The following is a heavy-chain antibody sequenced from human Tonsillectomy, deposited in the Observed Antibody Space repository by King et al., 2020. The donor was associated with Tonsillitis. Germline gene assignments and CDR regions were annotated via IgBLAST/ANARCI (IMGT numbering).Heavy chain of an antibody. V-gene: IGHV1-69*01. CDR2: IIPIFGAA. J-gene: IGHJ4*02. CDR1: GGTFSSYG. CDR3: AAIHYYTPHIDY. D-gene: IGHD3-3*01. Sequence: QLVQSGAEIKKPGSSVKVSCKASGGTFSSYGISWVRQAPGQGLEWMGGIIPIFGAANYRQRFQGRVTITADESSSTAYMELSSLRSEDTAIYLCAAIHYYTPHIDYWGPGTLVTVSS.